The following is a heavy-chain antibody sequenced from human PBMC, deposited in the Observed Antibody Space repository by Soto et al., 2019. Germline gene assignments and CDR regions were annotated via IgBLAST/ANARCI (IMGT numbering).Heavy chain of an antibody. CDR3: AGGYYDSSGYSSFDY. D-gene: IGHD3-22*01. CDR2: IIPIFGTA. CDR1: GGTFSSYA. J-gene: IGHJ4*02. Sequence: GASVKVSCKASGGTFSSYAISWLRQAPGQGLEWMGGIIPIFGTANYAQKFQGRVTITADESTSTAYMELSSLRSEDTAVYYCAGGYYDSSGYSSFDYWGQGTLVTVSS. V-gene: IGHV1-69*13.